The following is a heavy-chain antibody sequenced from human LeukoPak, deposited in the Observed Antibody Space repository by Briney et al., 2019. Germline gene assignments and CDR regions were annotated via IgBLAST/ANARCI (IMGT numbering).Heavy chain of an antibody. V-gene: IGHV1-2*02. D-gene: IGHD3-10*01. CDR3: ARARGGSGSYYTPYYFDY. Sequence: ASVKVSCKASGYTFTGYYMHWVRQAPGQGLEWMGWINPNSGGTNYAQKFQGRVTMTRDTSISTAYMELSRLRSDDTAVYYCARARGGSGSYYTPYYFDYWGQGTLVTVSS. J-gene: IGHJ4*02. CDR2: INPNSGGT. CDR1: GYTFTGYY.